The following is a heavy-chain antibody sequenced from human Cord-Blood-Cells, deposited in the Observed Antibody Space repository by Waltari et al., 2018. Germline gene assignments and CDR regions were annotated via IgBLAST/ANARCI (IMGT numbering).Heavy chain of an antibody. CDR2: ISDSGGST. D-gene: IGHD4-17*01. CDR1: GFTFSSYA. V-gene: IGHV3-23*01. CDR3: AKVPDYGDYEKGAFDI. Sequence: EVQLLESGGGLVQPGGSLRLSCAASGFTFSSYAMSWVRQAPGKGLEWVSAISDSGGSTYYADSVKGRFTISRDNSKNTLYLQMNSLRAEDTAVYYCAKVPDYGDYEKGAFDIWGQGTMVTVSS. J-gene: IGHJ3*02.